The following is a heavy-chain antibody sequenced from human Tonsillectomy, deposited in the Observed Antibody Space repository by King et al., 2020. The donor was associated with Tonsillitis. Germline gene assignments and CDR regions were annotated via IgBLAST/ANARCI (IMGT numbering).Heavy chain of an antibody. V-gene: IGHV4-31*03. Sequence: LQLQESGPGLVKPSQTLSLTCTVSGDSISGGAYYWSWFRQHPGKGLWWIGYIYYSWNTYYNPPSGSPSTNPSLESRLTISVDTSKNQFSLKLTSVTAADTAVYYCVRYEGGVFDPWGRGTLVSVSS. D-gene: IGHD2-15*01. CDR3: VRYEGGVFDP. CDR2: IYYSWNT. CDR1: GDSISGGAYY. J-gene: IGHJ5*02.